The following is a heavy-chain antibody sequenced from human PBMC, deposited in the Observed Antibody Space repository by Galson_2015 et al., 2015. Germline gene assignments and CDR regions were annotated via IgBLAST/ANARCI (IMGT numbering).Heavy chain of an antibody. J-gene: IGHJ4*02. V-gene: IGHV3-7*01. CDR2: IKQDGSEK. CDR3: ARVFPDSSGYYLDY. CDR1: GFTFSSYW. D-gene: IGHD3-22*01. Sequence: SLRLSCAASGFTFSSYWMSWVRQAPGKGLEWVANIKQDGSEKYYVDSVKGRFTISRDNAKNSLYLQMNSLRAEDTAVYYCARVFPDSSGYYLDYWGQGTLVTVSS.